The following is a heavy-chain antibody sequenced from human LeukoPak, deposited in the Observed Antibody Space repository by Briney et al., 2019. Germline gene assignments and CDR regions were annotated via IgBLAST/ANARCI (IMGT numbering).Heavy chain of an antibody. V-gene: IGHV1-2*02. CDR1: GYTFTGYY. CDR2: INPNSGGT. J-gene: IGHJ4*02. Sequence: GASVKVSCKASGYTFTGYYMHWVRQAPGQGLEWMGWINPNSGGTNYAQKFQGRVTMTRDTSISTAYMELSRLRSDDTAVYYCARVDYDILTGYDNYFDYWGQGTLVTVSS. CDR3: ARVDYDILTGYDNYFDY. D-gene: IGHD3-9*01.